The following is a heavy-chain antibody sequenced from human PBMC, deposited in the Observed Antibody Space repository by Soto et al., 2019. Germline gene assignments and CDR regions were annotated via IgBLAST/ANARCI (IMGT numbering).Heavy chain of an antibody. CDR1: GFTFSIYG. CDR3: AKDRVGRITYFYDSRGDFDS. Sequence: QVQVVESGGGVVQPGRSLRLSCAVSGFTFSIYGMHWVRQAPVKGPEWVALISYDGSNKYYADSVKGRFTISRDNSKNTLYLQMNSLRPEDTSVYYCAKDRVGRITYFYDSRGDFDSWGQGTLVTVSS. CDR2: ISYDGSNK. V-gene: IGHV3-30*18. D-gene: IGHD3-22*01. J-gene: IGHJ4*02.